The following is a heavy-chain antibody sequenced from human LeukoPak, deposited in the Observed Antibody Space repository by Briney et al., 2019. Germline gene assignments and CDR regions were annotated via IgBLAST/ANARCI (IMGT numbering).Heavy chain of an antibody. D-gene: IGHD6-6*01. CDR3: ARGIAARPYWYFDL. Sequence: SETLSLTCTVSGGSISSGSYYWSWIRQPAGKGLEWIGRIYTSGSTNYNPSLKSRVTISVDTSKNQFSLKLSSVTAADTAVYYCARGIAARPYWYFDLWGRGTLVTVSS. V-gene: IGHV4-61*02. J-gene: IGHJ2*01. CDR1: GGSISSGSYY. CDR2: IYTSGST.